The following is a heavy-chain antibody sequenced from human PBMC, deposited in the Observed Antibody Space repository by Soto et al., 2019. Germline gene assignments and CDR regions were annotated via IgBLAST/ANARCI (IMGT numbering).Heavy chain of an antibody. CDR3: ARHEYVSSSYDLLDV. J-gene: IGHJ3*01. V-gene: IGHV4-39*01. D-gene: IGHD3-22*01. CDR2: IYYTGTT. CDR1: GGSVTNINYF. Sequence: LSLTCSVSGGSVTNINYFWAWIRQSPGKGLEWIANIYYTGTTFYNPSLRSRVSMTIDASKNRFSLNLSSVTASDTALYYCARHEYVSSSYDLLDVWGRGTMVTVSS.